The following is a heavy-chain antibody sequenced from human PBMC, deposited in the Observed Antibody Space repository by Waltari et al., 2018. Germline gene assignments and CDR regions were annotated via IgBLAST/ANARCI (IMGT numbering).Heavy chain of an antibody. D-gene: IGHD2-2*02. CDR2: INPSGGST. CDR3: ARGGCSSTSCYTEDGWFDP. Sequence: QVQLVQSGAEVKKPGASVKVSCKASGYTFTSYYMHWVRQAPGQGLEWMGIINPSGGSTSYAQKFQCRVTMTRDTSTSTGYMELGSLRSEDTAVYYCARGGCSSTSCYTEDGWFDPWGQGTLVTVSS. CDR1: GYTFTSYY. V-gene: IGHV1-46*01. J-gene: IGHJ5*02.